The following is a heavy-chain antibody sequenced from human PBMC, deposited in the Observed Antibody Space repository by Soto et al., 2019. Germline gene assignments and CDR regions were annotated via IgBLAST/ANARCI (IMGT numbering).Heavy chain of an antibody. CDR1: GGTFGSYA. J-gene: IGHJ6*02. V-gene: IGHV1-69*01. CDR3: ARSQGTSTSLEIYYYYYYGMDV. CDR2: IIPITATA. Sequence: QVQLVQSGAEVKKPGSSVKVSCKASGGTFGSYAISWVRQAPGQGLEWMGGIIPITATANYAQKFQGRVTITADESTSTASMQQSSLRSEDTAVYYCARSQGTSTSLEIYYYYYYGMDVWGQGTTVSVYS. D-gene: IGHD2-2*01.